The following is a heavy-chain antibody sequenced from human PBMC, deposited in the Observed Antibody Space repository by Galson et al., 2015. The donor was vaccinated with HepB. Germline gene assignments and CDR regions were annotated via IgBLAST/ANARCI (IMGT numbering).Heavy chain of an antibody. Sequence: SLRLSCAASGFTFSSYGMHWVRQAPGKGLEWVAVISYDGSNKYYADSVKGRFTISRDNSKNTLYLQMNSLRAEDTAVYYCANGGSRYSDMIVVVITAFDYWGQGTLVTVSS. D-gene: IGHD3-22*01. CDR3: ANGGSRYSDMIVVVITAFDY. J-gene: IGHJ4*02. CDR1: GFTFSSYG. CDR2: ISYDGSNK. V-gene: IGHV3-30*18.